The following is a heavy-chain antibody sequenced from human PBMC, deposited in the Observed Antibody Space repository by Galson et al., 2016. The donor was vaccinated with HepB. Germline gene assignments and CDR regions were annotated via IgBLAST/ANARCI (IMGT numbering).Heavy chain of an antibody. CDR2: IYRGGSK. CDR1: GFTVSSHY. CDR3: ARTGTLIGYDYYFDY. D-gene: IGHD5-12*01. J-gene: IGHJ4*02. Sequence: SLRLSCAASGFTVSSHYMSWVRQAPGKGLEWVSIIYRGGSKYYEDSVKGRFAISSDNSKNTLYLQMNSRRADDKAVYYCARTGTLIGYDYYFDYWGQGTLVTVSS. V-gene: IGHV3-53*01.